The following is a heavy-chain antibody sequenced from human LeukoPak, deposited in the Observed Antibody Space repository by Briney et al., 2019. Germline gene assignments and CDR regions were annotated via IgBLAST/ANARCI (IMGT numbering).Heavy chain of an antibody. Sequence: GGPLRLSCAASGFTFIIYAMSRVRQAPGKGLEWVSAISGSGGSTYYADSVKGRFTISRDNSKNTLYLQMNSLRAEDTAVYYCAKDRVTGTTGGAFDIWGQGTMVTVSS. CDR3: AKDRVTGTTGGAFDI. D-gene: IGHD1-20*01. CDR2: ISGSGGST. CDR1: GFTFIIYA. J-gene: IGHJ3*02. V-gene: IGHV3-23*01.